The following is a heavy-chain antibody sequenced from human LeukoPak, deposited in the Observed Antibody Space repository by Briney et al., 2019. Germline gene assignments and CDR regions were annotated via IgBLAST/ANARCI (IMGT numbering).Heavy chain of an antibody. Sequence: NPSETLSLTCGVSGGSISISYWWSWVRQSPGKGLEWIGEIYHSGTTNYNPSLKSRVTISLDKSTNHFSLKLTSVTAADTALYYCARGRNTMVRGAIGAETRYYYSYYMDVWGKGTTVTVSS. CDR2: IYHSGTT. V-gene: IGHV4-4*02. D-gene: IGHD3-10*01. CDR3: ARGRNTMVRGAIGAETRYYYSYYMDV. CDR1: GGSISISYW. J-gene: IGHJ6*03.